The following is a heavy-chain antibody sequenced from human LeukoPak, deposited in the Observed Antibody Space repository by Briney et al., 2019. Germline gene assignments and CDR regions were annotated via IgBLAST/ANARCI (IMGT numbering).Heavy chain of an antibody. V-gene: IGHV4-39*01. J-gene: IGHJ4*02. CDR2: IYYSGIT. Sequence: ETLSLTCTVSGGSISSSSYYWGWIRQPPGKGLEWIGSIYYSGITYYNPSLKSRVTISVDTSKNQFSLKLSSVTAADTAVYYCARHEYSNLNYFDYWGQGTLVTVSS. CDR3: ARHEYSNLNYFDY. CDR1: GGSISSSSYY. D-gene: IGHD4-11*01.